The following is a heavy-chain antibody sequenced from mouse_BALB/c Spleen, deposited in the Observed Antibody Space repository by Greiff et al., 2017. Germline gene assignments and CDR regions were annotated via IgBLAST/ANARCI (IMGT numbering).Heavy chain of an antibody. D-gene: IGHD2-4*01. CDR1: GFTFNTYA. V-gene: IGHV10-3*03. Sequence: EVQGVESGGGLVQPKGSLKLSCAASGFTFNTYAMHWVCQAPGKGLEWVARIRSKSNNYATYYADSVKDRFTISRDDSQSMLYLQMNNLKTEDTAMYYCVRDRDYDDDGYAMDYWGQGTSVTVSS. J-gene: IGHJ4*01. CDR2: IRSKSNNYAT. CDR3: VRDRDYDDDGYAMDY.